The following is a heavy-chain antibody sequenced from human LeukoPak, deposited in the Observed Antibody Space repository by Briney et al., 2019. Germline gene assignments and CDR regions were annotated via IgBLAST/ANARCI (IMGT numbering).Heavy chain of an antibody. CDR3: AREVSGVYYFDY. Sequence: SETLSLTCTVSGGSISSGGYYWSWNRQPPGKGLEWIGYIYHSGSTYYNPSLKSRVTISVDRSKNQFSLKLSSVTAADTAVYYCAREVSGVYYFDYWGQGTLVTVSS. CDR1: GGSISSGGYY. J-gene: IGHJ4*02. V-gene: IGHV4-30-2*01. CDR2: IYHSGST. D-gene: IGHD6-25*01.